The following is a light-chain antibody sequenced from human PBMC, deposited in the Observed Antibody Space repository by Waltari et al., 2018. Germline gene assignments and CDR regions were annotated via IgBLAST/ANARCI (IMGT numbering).Light chain of an antibody. CDR3: QQGKTFPLT. Sequence: DIQMTQSPSSVSASVGDRVTISCRASHDISSYLAWYQQKPGQAPKLLIYAASSLLSGVPSRFSGSGSGTDFTLTISSLQADDSATYYCQQGKTFPLTFGGGTKVEI. J-gene: IGKJ4*01. V-gene: IGKV1-12*01. CDR2: AAS. CDR1: HDISSY.